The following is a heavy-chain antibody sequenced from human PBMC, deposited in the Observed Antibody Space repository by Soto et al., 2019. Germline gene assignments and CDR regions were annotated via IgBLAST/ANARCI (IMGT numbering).Heavy chain of an antibody. CDR1: GFTFSQYW. J-gene: IGHJ4*02. CDR3: VRDRKIDLDY. V-gene: IGHV3-74*01. Sequence: WGSLGIGCAPCGFTFSQYWMPWVRQVPGKGLVWVSRINSVGSSTNYADSVKGRFTISRDNAKNTLYLEMNSLRAEDSAVYYCVRDRKIDLDYWGQGTMVTVSS. CDR2: INSVGSST.